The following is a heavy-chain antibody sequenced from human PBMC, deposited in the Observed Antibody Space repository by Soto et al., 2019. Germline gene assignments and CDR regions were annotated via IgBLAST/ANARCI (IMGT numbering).Heavy chain of an antibody. D-gene: IGHD5-12*01. CDR3: AGGVATRLA. V-gene: IGHV3-74*01. CDR2: INSDGSTT. Sequence: EVQLVESGGGLVQPGGSLSLSCAASGFTFSTYWMHWVRQVPGKGLVWVARINSDGSTTSYADSVKGRFTISRDNAKNTLFLQMNSLRAEDTAVYYCAGGVATRLAWGQGTLVTVSS. J-gene: IGHJ5*02. CDR1: GFTFSTYW.